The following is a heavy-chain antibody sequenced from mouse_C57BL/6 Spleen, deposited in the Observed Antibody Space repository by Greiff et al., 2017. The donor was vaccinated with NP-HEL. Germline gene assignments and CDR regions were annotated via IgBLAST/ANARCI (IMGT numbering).Heavy chain of an antibody. V-gene: IGHV1-18*01. CDR1: GYTFTDYN. CDR3: ARKGGWLLRSWYFDV. J-gene: IGHJ1*03. Sequence: EVQLQQSGPELVKPGASVKIPCKASGYTFTDYNMDWVKQSHGKSLEWIGDINPNNGGTIYNQKFKGKATLTVDKSSSTAYMELRSLTSEDTAVYYCARKGGWLLRSWYFDVWGTGTTVTVSS. CDR2: INPNNGGT. D-gene: IGHD2-3*01.